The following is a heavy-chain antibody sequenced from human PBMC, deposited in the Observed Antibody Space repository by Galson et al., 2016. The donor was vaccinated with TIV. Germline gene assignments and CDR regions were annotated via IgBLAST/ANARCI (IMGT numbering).Heavy chain of an antibody. CDR1: GFTFRNYG. Sequence: SLRLSCAISGFTFRNYGMHWVRQAPGKGLEWVAIISSDGNKIYYTDSVKGRFAISRDNSKNTLYLQMDSLRAEDTAVYYCAKDVKWLRFDSWGQGTLVTVSS. V-gene: IGHV3-30*18. CDR2: ISSDGNKI. D-gene: IGHD5-12*01. J-gene: IGHJ4*02. CDR3: AKDVKWLRFDS.